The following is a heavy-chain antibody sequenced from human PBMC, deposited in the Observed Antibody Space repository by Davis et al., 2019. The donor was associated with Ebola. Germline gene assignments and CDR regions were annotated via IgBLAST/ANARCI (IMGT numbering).Heavy chain of an antibody. J-gene: IGHJ4*02. V-gene: IGHV3-9*01. Sequence: SLKISCAASGFTFDDYAMHWVRQAPGKGLEWVSGISWNSGSIGYADSVKGRFIISRDDAKSSVSLQMDGLRAEDAAVYYCARQRGVYDYSWGTYRRLYYFDYWGQGALVTVSS. CDR2: ISWNSGSI. CDR3: ARQRGVYDYSWGTYRRLYYFDY. D-gene: IGHD3-16*02. CDR1: GFTFDDYA.